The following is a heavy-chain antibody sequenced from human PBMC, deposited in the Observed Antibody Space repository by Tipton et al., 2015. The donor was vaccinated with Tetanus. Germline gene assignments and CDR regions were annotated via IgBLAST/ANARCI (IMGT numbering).Heavy chain of an antibody. CDR1: GGSISSTGYF. CDR3: ARGRSEVSVFGMIIVGRGWLAP. D-gene: IGHD3-3*01. Sequence: TLSLTCTVSGGSISSTGYFWSWIRQHPGQGLEWIGYISHSGDSHYNPSLKSRGAISLDTSKNQFTLQLTSVTAADTAVYYCARGRSEVSVFGMIIVGRGWLAPWGQGALVTVSS. CDR2: ISHSGDS. V-gene: IGHV4-31*03. J-gene: IGHJ5*02.